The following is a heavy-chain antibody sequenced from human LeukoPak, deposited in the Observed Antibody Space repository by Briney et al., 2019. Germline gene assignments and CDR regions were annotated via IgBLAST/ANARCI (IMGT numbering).Heavy chain of an antibody. CDR1: GFIFSNYG. Sequence: GGSLRLSCAASGFIFSNYGIHWVRQAPGKGLQWVAFIRYDGSEKYYVDSVKGRFTISRDNSKNTLYLQMNSLRTEDTAVYYCAKGFGFHFDYWGQGTLVTVSS. J-gene: IGHJ4*02. D-gene: IGHD3-3*01. CDR2: IRYDGSEK. V-gene: IGHV3-30*02. CDR3: AKGFGFHFDY.